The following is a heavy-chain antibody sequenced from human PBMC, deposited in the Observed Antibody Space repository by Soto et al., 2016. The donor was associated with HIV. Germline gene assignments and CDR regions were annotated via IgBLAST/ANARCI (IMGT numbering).Heavy chain of an antibody. CDR1: NGSFSGYY. Sequence: QVQLQQWGAGLLKPSETLSLTCAVYNGSFSGYYWNWIRQPPGKGLEWIGEVNLGGNINYNPSLKSRVTISLDMSENQFSLKLSSVTAADTGIYYCARGGSIYGQFYFDYWGQGTLVTVSS. D-gene: IGHD5-18*01. V-gene: IGHV4-34*01. J-gene: IGHJ4*02. CDR3: ARGGSIYGQFYFDY. CDR2: VNLGGNI.